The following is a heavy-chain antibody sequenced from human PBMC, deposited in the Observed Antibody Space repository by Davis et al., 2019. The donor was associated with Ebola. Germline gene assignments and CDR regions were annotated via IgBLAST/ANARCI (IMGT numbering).Heavy chain of an antibody. J-gene: IGHJ6*02. Sequence: ASVKVSCKASGYTFTSYAMHWVRQAPGQRLEWMGWINAGNGNTKYSQKFQGRVTMTTDTSTSTAYMELRSLRSDDTAVYYCARDGYCSSTSCYTLYYYYYGMDVWGQGTTVTVSS. D-gene: IGHD2-2*02. CDR1: GYTFTSYA. CDR2: INAGNGNT. CDR3: ARDGYCSSTSCYTLYYYYYGMDV. V-gene: IGHV1-3*01.